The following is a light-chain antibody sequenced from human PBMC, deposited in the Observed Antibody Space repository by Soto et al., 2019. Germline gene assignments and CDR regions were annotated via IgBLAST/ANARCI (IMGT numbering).Light chain of an antibody. J-gene: IGKJ5*01. CDR1: QTVRNN. V-gene: IGKV3-15*01. CDR3: QQYNNWPIT. CDR2: GAS. Sequence: EFVLTQSPGTPSLSRGEIATLSCRASQTVRNNYLAWYQQKPGQAPRLLIYGASTRATGIPARFSGSGSGTEFALTISSLQSEDFAVYYCQQYNNWPITFGQGTRLEIK.